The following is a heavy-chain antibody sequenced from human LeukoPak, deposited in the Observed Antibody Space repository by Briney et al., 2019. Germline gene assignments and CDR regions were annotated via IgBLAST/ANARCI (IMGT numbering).Heavy chain of an antibody. V-gene: IGHV3-53*01. J-gene: IGHJ4*02. CDR2: IYSGGTT. D-gene: IGHD3-22*01. CDR1: GFTVSSNY. Sequence: GGSLRLSCAASGFTVSSNYMNWVRQAPGKGLEWVSVIYSGGTTYYADSVKGRFTISRDNAKNSLYLQMNSLRAEDTAVYYCVLGGYDSPYLGFDYWGQGTLVTVSS. CDR3: VLGGYDSPYLGFDY.